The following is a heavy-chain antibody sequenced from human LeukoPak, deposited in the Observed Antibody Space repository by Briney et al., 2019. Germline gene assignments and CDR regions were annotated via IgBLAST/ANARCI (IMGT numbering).Heavy chain of an antibody. J-gene: IGHJ4*02. D-gene: IGHD3-16*01. Sequence: GGSLRLSCVASGFTFSSYWMHWFRQAPGKGLVWVARINSDGSSTNYADSVKGRFTISRDNAKNTLYLQMNSLRAEDTAVYYCARLTPPFDYWGQGTLVTVSS. CDR1: GFTFSSYW. CDR3: ARLTPPFDY. V-gene: IGHV3-74*01. CDR2: INSDGSST.